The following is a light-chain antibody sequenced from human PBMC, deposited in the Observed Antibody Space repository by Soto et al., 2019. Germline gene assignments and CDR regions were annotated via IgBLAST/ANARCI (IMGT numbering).Light chain of an antibody. CDR1: QSISYH. V-gene: IGKV1-39*01. CDR3: QQCYSSPPT. CDR2: AAS. J-gene: IGKJ1*01. Sequence: DIQMTQSPSSLSASVGDRVTITCLASQSISYHLNWYQQKPGRAPKLLIFAASSLQSGVPSRFSGSRSGTDFTLAISSLQPEDFATYYCQQCYSSPPTFGQGTKVDIK.